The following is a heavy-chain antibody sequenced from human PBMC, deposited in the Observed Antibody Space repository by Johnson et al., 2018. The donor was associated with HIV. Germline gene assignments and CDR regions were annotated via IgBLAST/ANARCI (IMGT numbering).Heavy chain of an antibody. V-gene: IGHV3-9*01. CDR3: ARDRWGSSMRSDAFDI. CDR2: ITWNSGSI. Sequence: QLVESGGGLVQPGWSLRLSCAASGFTFDDYAMHWVRQAPGKGLEWVSGITWNSGSIGYADSVKGRFTISRDNAKNSLFLQMNSLRAEDTAVYYCARDRWGSSMRSDAFDIWGQGTMVTVSS. D-gene: IGHD3-16*01. J-gene: IGHJ3*02. CDR1: GFTFDDYA.